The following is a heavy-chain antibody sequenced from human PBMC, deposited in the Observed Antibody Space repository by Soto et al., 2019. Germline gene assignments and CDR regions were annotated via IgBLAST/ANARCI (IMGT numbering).Heavy chain of an antibody. CDR3: ARDYGDARDH. CDR1: GYTFTNFG. J-gene: IGHJ4*02. CDR2: ISGYSGNS. V-gene: IGHV1-18*01. Sequence: QVHLVQSGAEVKKPGASVKVSCKTSGYTFTNFGISWVRHAPGQGLQWLGWISGYSGNSKYAQKFQGRVTMTTDTSTSTGYLELRSRRSDDSAVYYCARDYGDARDHWSQGTLVTVSS. D-gene: IGHD4-17*01.